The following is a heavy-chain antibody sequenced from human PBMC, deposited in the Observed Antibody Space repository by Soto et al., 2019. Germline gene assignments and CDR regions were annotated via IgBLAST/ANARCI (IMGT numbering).Heavy chain of an antibody. CDR2: IYYSGST. CDR3: ARVFSDSSSFFDP. CDR1: GGSISSGGYY. Sequence: QVQLQESGPGLVKPSQTLSLTCTVSGGSISSGGYYWSWIRQHPGKGLEWIGYIYYSGSTYYNPSLKSRVTVSVDTSKNQFSLKLSSVPAADTAVYYCARVFSDSSSFFDPWGQGTLVTVSS. V-gene: IGHV4-31*03. D-gene: IGHD6-13*01. J-gene: IGHJ5*02.